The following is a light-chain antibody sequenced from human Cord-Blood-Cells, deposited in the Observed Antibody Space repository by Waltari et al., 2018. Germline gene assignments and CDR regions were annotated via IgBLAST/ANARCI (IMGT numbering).Light chain of an antibody. CDR3: CSYAGSYTWV. CDR2: DVS. J-gene: IGLJ3*02. CDR1: SSDVGGYNY. V-gene: IGLV2-11*01. Sequence: QSALTQPRSVSGSPGQSVTISCTGTSSDVGGYNYVSWYQQHPGKAPKLMIYDVSKRPSGVSARFSGSKAGNTASLTISGLQAEDEDDYYCCSYAGSYTWVFGGGTKLTVL.